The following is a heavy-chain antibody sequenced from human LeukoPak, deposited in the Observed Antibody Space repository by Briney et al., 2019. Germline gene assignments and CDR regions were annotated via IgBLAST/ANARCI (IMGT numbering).Heavy chain of an antibody. J-gene: IGHJ4*02. Sequence: GGSLRLSCAASGFTFSSYEMNWVRQAPGKGLEWVSYISSSDSTIYYAASVKGRFTISRDNAKNSLYLQMNSLRAEDTAVYYCARIPSGWHFDHWGQGTLVTVSS. CDR2: ISSSDSTI. V-gene: IGHV3-48*03. D-gene: IGHD6-19*01. CDR3: ARIPSGWHFDH. CDR1: GFTFSSYE.